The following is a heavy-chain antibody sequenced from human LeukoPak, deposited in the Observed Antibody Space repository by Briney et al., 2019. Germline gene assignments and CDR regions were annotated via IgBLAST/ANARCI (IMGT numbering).Heavy chain of an antibody. CDR3: ARVPHNWGFEAFDI. CDR2: VIPIFGPA. Sequence: SVKVSCKASGGTFSSYAISWVRQAPGQGLEWMGGVIPIFGPANYAQKFQGRVTITTDESTSTAYMELSSLRSEDTAVYYCARVPHNWGFEAFDIWGQGTMVTVSS. J-gene: IGHJ3*02. D-gene: IGHD7-27*01. CDR1: GGTFSSYA. V-gene: IGHV1-69*05.